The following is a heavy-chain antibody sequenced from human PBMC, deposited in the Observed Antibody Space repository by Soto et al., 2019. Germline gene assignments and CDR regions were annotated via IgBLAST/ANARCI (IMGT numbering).Heavy chain of an antibody. Sequence: GASVKVSCKASGYTFTCSGISWARQAPGQGLEWMGWISTDNGNTNYAQHLQGRVSMTRDTSISTAYMELSRLRSDDTAVYYCARDGIETYYDFWSGSRGSNTLHYYYGMDVWGQGTTVTVSS. CDR3: ARDGIETYYDFWSGSRGSNTLHYYYGMDV. CDR2: ISTDNGNT. V-gene: IGHV1-18*01. D-gene: IGHD3-3*01. J-gene: IGHJ6*02. CDR1: GYTFTCSG.